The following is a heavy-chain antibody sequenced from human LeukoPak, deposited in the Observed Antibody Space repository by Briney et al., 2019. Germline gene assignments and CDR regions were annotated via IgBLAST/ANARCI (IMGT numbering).Heavy chain of an antibody. CDR3: ARDGYSYGYGAFDI. CDR2: INTDGSST. V-gene: IGHV3-74*01. D-gene: IGHD5-18*01. Sequence: GGSLRLSCAASGFTFSSYWMHWVRQAPGKGVVWVSRINTDGSSTRYADSAKGRFTVSRDNAKNTLYLQMNSLRAEDTAVYYCARDGYSYGYGAFDIWGQGTMVTVSS. J-gene: IGHJ3*02. CDR1: GFTFSSYW.